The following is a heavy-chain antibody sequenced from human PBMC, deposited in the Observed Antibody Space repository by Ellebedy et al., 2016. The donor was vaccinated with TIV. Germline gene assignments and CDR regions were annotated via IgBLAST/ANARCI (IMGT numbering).Heavy chain of an antibody. Sequence: ASVKVSCXASGYTFTSYGISWVRQAPGQGLEWMGWISAYNGNTNYAQKLQGRVTMTTDTSTSTAYMELRSLRSDDTAVYYCARDRFPTITMVRGVTIDFDYWGQGTLVTVSS. CDR3: ARDRFPTITMVRGVTIDFDY. CDR1: GYTFTSYG. D-gene: IGHD3-10*01. CDR2: ISAYNGNT. V-gene: IGHV1-18*01. J-gene: IGHJ4*02.